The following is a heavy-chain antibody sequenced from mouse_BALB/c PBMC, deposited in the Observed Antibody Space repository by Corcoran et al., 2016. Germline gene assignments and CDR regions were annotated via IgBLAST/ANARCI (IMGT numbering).Heavy chain of an antibody. J-gene: IGHJ3*01. CDR3: ARYYYGSSYAY. Sequence: EVKLLESGGGLVQPGGSLKLSCAASGFDFSRYWMSWVRQAPGKGLEWIGEINPARSTINYTPSLKDKFIISRDNAKNTLYLQMSKVGSEDTALYYCARYYYGSSYAYWGQGTLVTVSA. V-gene: IGHV4-1*02. CDR1: GFDFSRYW. CDR2: INPARSTI. D-gene: IGHD1-1*01.